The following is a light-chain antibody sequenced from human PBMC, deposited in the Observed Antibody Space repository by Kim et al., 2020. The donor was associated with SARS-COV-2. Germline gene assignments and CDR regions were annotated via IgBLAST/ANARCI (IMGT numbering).Light chain of an antibody. CDR2: KAS. CDR1: QSISSW. Sequence: DIQMTQSPSTLSASVGDRVTITCRASQSISSWLAWYQQKPGKAPKLLIYKASSLESGVPSRFSGSGSGTEFTLTISSLQPDNFATYYCQQYNSYPFTFGQGTKLEI. V-gene: IGKV1-5*03. CDR3: QQYNSYPFT. J-gene: IGKJ2*01.